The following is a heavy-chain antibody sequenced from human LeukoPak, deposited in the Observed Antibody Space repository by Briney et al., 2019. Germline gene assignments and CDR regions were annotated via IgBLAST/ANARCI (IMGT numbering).Heavy chain of an antibody. J-gene: IGHJ4*02. CDR1: GFTSSSYD. D-gene: IGHD5-18*01. V-gene: IGHV3-23*01. CDR2: ISGSGGST. Sequence: GGSLRLSCAASGFTSSSYDMSWVRQAPGKGLEWVSAISGSGGSTYYADSVKGRFTISRDNSKNTLYLQMNSLRAEDTAVYYCTSDPFGGYSYGLTDYWGQGTLVTVSS. CDR3: TSDPFGGYSYGLTDY.